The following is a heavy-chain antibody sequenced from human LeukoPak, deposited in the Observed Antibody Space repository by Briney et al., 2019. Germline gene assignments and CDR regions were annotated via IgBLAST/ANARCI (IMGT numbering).Heavy chain of an antibody. CDR2: ISSSGSTI. CDR1: VVTFSSYE. J-gene: IGHJ4*02. D-gene: IGHD3-9*01. CDR3: ARDPYDILTGYYS. V-gene: IGHV3-48*03. Sequence: PGGSLRLSCAASVVTFSSYEMNWVRQAPGKGLEWVSYISSSGSTIYYADSVKGQFTISRDNAKNSLYLQMNSLRAEDTAVYYCARDPYDILTGYYSWGQGTLVTVSS.